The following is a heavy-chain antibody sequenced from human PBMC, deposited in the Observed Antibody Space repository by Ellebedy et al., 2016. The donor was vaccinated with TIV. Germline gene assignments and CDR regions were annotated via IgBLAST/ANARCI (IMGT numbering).Heavy chain of an antibody. CDR2: INHSGST. J-gene: IGHJ3*02. V-gene: IGHV4-34*01. Sequence: SETLSLTXAVYGGSFSGYYWSWIRQPPGKGLEWIGEINHSGSTNYNPSLKSRVTISVDTSKNQFSLKLSSVTAADTAVYYCVRGSYYLDAFDIWGQGTMVTVSS. CDR1: GGSFSGYY. D-gene: IGHD1-26*01. CDR3: VRGSYYLDAFDI.